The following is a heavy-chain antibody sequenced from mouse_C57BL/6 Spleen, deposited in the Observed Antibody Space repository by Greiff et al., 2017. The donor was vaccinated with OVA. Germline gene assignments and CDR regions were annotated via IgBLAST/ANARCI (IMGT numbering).Heavy chain of an antibody. Sequence: QVQLQQPGTELVKPGASVKLSCKASGYTFTSYWMHWVKQRPGQGLEWIGNINPSNGGTNYNEKFKSKATLTVDKSSSTAYMQRSSLTSEDSAVYYCASQPYYSNYEAWFAYWGQGTLVTVSA. D-gene: IGHD2-5*01. J-gene: IGHJ3*01. CDR2: INPSNGGT. V-gene: IGHV1-53*01. CDR1: GYTFTSYW. CDR3: ASQPYYSNYEAWFAY.